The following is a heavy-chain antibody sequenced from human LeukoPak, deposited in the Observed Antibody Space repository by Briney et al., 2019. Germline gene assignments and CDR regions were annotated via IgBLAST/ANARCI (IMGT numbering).Heavy chain of an antibody. Sequence: GGSLRLSCAASGFTFSSYGMHWVRQAPGKGLEWVAVIWYDGSNKYYADSVKGRFTISRDNSKNTLYLQMNSLRAEDTAVYYCARAPITMVRGVILPKDYYGMDVWGQGTTVTVSS. V-gene: IGHV3-33*01. CDR2: IWYDGSNK. CDR3: ARAPITMVRGVILPKDYYGMDV. J-gene: IGHJ6*02. D-gene: IGHD3-10*01. CDR1: GFTFSSYG.